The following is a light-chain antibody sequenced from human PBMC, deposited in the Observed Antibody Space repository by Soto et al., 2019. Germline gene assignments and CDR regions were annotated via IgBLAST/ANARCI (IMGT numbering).Light chain of an antibody. Sequence: EIWLTQSPGTLSRSPGESAALSCRASQNVTSSLAWFKQKPGQAPRLLIYDVSRRATAIPARLSGSASGTEFTLTISSIEPEDFAVYYCQQRTSWPTFGGGTKVDIK. J-gene: IGKJ4*01. CDR2: DVS. V-gene: IGKV3-11*01. CDR1: QNVTSS. CDR3: QQRTSWPT.